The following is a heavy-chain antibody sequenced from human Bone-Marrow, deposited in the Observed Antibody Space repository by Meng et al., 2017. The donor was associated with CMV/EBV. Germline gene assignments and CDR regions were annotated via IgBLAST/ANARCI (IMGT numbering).Heavy chain of an antibody. CDR3: ARDMGSSGYYGNNWFDP. V-gene: IGHV4-30-4*08. CDR1: GGSISSGDYY. Sequence: LPESGPGLCKPSQTLSLTCTVSGGSISSGDYYWSWIRQPPGKGLEWIGYIYYSGSTYYNPSLKSRVTISVDTSKNQFSLKLSSVTAADTAVYYCARDMGSSGYYGNNWFDPWGQGTLVTVSS. J-gene: IGHJ5*02. CDR2: IYYSGST. D-gene: IGHD3-22*01.